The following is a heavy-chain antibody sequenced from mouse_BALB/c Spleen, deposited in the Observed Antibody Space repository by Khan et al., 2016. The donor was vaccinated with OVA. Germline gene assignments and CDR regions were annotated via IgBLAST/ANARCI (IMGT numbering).Heavy chain of an antibody. CDR3: TRKDYYDYDPFPY. CDR2: INYSGNT. J-gene: IGHJ3*01. Sequence: EVELVESGPDLVKPSQSLSLTCTVTGYSITSEYAWNWIRHFPGNKLEWMGSINYSGNTRYNPSLKSRISITRDTSKNQFFLQLNSVTTEDTATYYCTRKDYYDYDPFPYWGQGTLVTVSA. CDR1: GYSITSEYA. D-gene: IGHD2-4*01. V-gene: IGHV3-2*02.